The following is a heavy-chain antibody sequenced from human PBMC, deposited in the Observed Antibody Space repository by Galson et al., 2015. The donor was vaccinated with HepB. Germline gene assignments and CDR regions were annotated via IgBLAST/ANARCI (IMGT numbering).Heavy chain of an antibody. CDR3: ARDSWRSYNYYYDYGMDV. CDR2: VSVNGGST. V-gene: IGHV3-23*01. J-gene: IGHJ6*01. Sequence: TLRLSCAASRFALGNYGMTWVRQAPGKGLEWVSGVSVNGGSTYYADSVKGRFTISRDNSRNTLYLQMNSLRAEDTAVYYCARDSWRSYNYYYDYGMDVWGQGTTVTVSS. D-gene: IGHD3-16*01. CDR1: RFALGNYG.